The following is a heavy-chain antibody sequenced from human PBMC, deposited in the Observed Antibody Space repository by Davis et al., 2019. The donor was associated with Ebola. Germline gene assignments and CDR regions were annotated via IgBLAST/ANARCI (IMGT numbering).Heavy chain of an antibody. CDR2: IYYSGST. CDR3: ARIDRVCSGGRCYSGDDFDY. V-gene: IGHV4-61*08. Sequence: MPSETLSLTCTVSGGSISSGGYYWSWIRQHPGKGLEWIGYIYYSGSTYYNPSLKSRVTMSVDTSKSQFSLNLRSVTAADTAVYYCARIDRVCSGGRCYSGDDFDYWGQGTLVTVSS. CDR1: GGSISSGGYY. D-gene: IGHD2-15*01. J-gene: IGHJ4*02.